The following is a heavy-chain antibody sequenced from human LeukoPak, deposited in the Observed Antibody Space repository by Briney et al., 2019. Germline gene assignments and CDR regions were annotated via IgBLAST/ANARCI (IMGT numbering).Heavy chain of an antibody. D-gene: IGHD4-17*01. J-gene: IGHJ4*02. CDR1: GGSFSGYY. V-gene: IGHV4-59*01. Sequence: SETLSLTCAVYGGSFSGYYWSWIRQPPGKGLEWIGYIYYSGSTNYNPSLKSRVTISVDTSKTQFSLKLSSVTAADTAVYYCAREGYGDARWGQGTLVTVSS. CDR2: IYYSGST. CDR3: AREGYGDAR.